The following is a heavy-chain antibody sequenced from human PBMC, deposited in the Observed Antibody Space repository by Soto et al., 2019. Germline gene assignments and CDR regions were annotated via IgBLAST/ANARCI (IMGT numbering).Heavy chain of an antibody. D-gene: IGHD3-16*01. J-gene: IGHJ4*02. V-gene: IGHV3-33*01. Sequence: QVQLVESGGGVVQPGRSLRLSCAASGYVFNHYGLHWVRQAPGKGLEWLTLTSYDGSNKQYADSVKGRFTISRDDSKNTVYLQMNRLRVDDTAVYYCARWGGSRRSGYYIDHWGQGTLVTVSS. CDR2: TSYDGSNK. CDR3: ARWGGSRRSGYYIDH. CDR1: GYVFNHYG.